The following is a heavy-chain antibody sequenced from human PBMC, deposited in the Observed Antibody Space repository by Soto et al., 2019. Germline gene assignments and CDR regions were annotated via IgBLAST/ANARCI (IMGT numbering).Heavy chain of an antibody. CDR1: GFSLSNARMG. V-gene: IGHV2-26*01. D-gene: IGHD3-10*01. J-gene: IGHJ5*02. CDR2: IFSNDEK. CDR3: ARIRFASYYYGSGSRQNHNWFDP. Sequence: SGPTLVNPTETLRPTFTVSGFSLSNARMGVSWSRQPPGKALEWLAHIFSNDEKSYSTSRKSRLTISKDTSKSQVVLTMTNMDPVDTATYYCARIRFASYYYGSGSRQNHNWFDPWGQGTLVTVSS.